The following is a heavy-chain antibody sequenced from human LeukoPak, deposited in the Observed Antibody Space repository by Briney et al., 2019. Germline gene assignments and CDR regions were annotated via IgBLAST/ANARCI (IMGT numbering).Heavy chain of an antibody. CDR2: IWYDGSNK. V-gene: IGHV3-33*01. CDR3: ARDKYGSGSYSYYFDY. Sequence: QPGRSLRLSCAASGFTFSSYGMPWVRQAPGKGLEWVAVIWYDGSNKYYADSVKGRFTISRDNSKNTLYLQMNSLRAEDTAVYYCARDKYGSGSYSYYFDYWGQGTLVTVSS. CDR1: GFTFSSYG. D-gene: IGHD3-10*01. J-gene: IGHJ4*02.